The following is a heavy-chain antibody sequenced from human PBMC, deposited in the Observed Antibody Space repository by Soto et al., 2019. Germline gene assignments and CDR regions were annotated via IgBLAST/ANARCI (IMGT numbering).Heavy chain of an antibody. V-gene: IGHV4-59*01. CDR2: IDYSGST. CDR3: ARAGYSSSWYQTGQFDY. CDR1: GGSLSPYY. J-gene: IGHJ4*01. D-gene: IGHD6-13*01. Sequence: PSETLSLTCTVSGGSLSPYYWSWIRQPPGKGLEWIGYIDYSGSTNYNPSLKSRVTISVDTSKNQFSLNLSSVTAADTAVYYCARAGYSSSWYQTGQFDYWGHGTPVTSPQ.